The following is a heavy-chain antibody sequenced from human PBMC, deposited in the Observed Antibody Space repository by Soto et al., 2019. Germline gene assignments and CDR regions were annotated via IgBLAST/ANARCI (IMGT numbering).Heavy chain of an antibody. CDR3: TGHPALRVAVEGFDT. D-gene: IGHD6-19*01. J-gene: IGHJ5*02. CDR1: GGDISSGDYY. V-gene: IGHV4-39*01. CDR2: IYYVGST. Sequence: PSETLSLTCTVSGGDISSGDYYWAWIRQPPGKGLEWIARIYYVGSTFYNSSLESRVTISVDMSKNLFSLKLTSVTATDTAVYFCTGHPALRVAVEGFDTWGQGTLVTVSS.